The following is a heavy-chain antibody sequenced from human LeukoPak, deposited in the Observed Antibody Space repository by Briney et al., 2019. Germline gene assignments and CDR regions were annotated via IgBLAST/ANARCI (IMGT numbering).Heavy chain of an antibody. Sequence: ASVKVSCKVSGHTLTELSMHWVRQAPGKGLEWMGGFDPEDGETIYAQKLQGRVTMTEDTSTDTAYMELSSLRSEDAAVYCCARVTDYYDSSVGGVRKGSDALDIWGQGTMVTVSS. D-gene: IGHD3-22*01. CDR2: FDPEDGET. CDR3: ARVTDYYDSSVGGVRKGSDALDI. V-gene: IGHV1-24*01. CDR1: GHTLTELS. J-gene: IGHJ3*02.